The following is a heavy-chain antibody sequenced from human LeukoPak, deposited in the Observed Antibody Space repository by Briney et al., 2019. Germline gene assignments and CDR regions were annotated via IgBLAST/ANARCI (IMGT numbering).Heavy chain of an antibody. D-gene: IGHD4-11*01. CDR3: ARTYSNYGGSYYYYYMDV. Sequence: TLSLTCTVSGGSISSGGYYWSWIRQPPGKGLEWIGYIYHSGSTYYNPSLKSRVTISVDTSKNQFSLKLSSVTAADTAVYYCARTYSNYGGSYYYYYMDVWGKGTTVTVSS. V-gene: IGHV4-30-2*01. J-gene: IGHJ6*03. CDR1: GGSISSGGYY. CDR2: IYHSGST.